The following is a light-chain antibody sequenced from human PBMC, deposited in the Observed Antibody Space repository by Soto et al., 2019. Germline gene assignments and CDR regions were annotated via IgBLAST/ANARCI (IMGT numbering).Light chain of an antibody. Sequence: QSVLTQPASVSGSPGQSNTISCTGTSSDVGGYDYVSWYQQHPGKAPKLMIYDVINRPSGVSNRFSGSKSGNTASLTISGLQAEDEADYYCSSYAISRDVVFGGGTKLTVL. CDR1: SSDVGGYDY. CDR3: SSYAISRDVV. V-gene: IGLV2-14*01. CDR2: DVI. J-gene: IGLJ2*01.